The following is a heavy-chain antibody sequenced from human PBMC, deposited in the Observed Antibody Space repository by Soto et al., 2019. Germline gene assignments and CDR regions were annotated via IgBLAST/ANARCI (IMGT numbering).Heavy chain of an antibody. CDR2: IIPILGIA. V-gene: IGHV1-69*04. Sequence: ASVKVSCKASGGTFSSYTISWVRQAPGQGLEWMGRIIPILGIANYAQKFQGRVTITADKSTSAAYMELSSLRSEDTAVYYCAREGYCSGGSCGWLDPWAKGTLVTVSS. J-gene: IGHJ5*02. CDR1: GGTFSSYT. D-gene: IGHD2-15*01. CDR3: AREGYCSGGSCGWLDP.